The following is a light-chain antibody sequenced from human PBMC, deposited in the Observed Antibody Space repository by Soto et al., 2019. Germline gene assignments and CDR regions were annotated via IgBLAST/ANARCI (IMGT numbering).Light chain of an antibody. Sequence: QSVLAQPASVSGSPGQSITISCTGTSSDVGGYDYVSWYQIHPGKAPKLMVFEVSNRPSGVSYRFSGSKSGNTASLTISGLQAEDEADYFCSSYSISTAYLFGTGTKVTVL. CDR2: EVS. J-gene: IGLJ1*01. CDR1: SSDVGGYDY. CDR3: SSYSISTAYL. V-gene: IGLV2-14*01.